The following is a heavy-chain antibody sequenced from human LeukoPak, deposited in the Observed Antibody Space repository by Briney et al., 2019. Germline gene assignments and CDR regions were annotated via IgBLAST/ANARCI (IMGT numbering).Heavy chain of an antibody. Sequence: SVKVSRKPSGGTFSSYTISWVRQAPGQGREWMGRIIPILGIANYAQKFQGRVTITADKTTSTAYMELSRLRSEDTAVYYCAARYSSGWYYFDFWGQGTLVTVSS. CDR3: AARYSSGWYYFDF. J-gene: IGHJ4*02. CDR1: GGTFSSYT. D-gene: IGHD6-19*01. CDR2: IIPILGIA. V-gene: IGHV1-69*02.